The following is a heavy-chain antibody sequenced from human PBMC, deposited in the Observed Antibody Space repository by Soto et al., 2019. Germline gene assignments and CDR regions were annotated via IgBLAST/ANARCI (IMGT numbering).Heavy chain of an antibody. V-gene: IGHV3-13*01. J-gene: IGHJ4*02. CDR3: ARGQEVGAHFFDS. Sequence: XGSLRLSFEASGFTFSGFDMHWVLQPTGKGLEWVSTIGTAGDTYYAVSVKGRFTISRDNAKNSLSLQMNSLRAGDTAVYFCARGQEVGAHFFDSWGQGTQVTVSS. D-gene: IGHD2-15*01. CDR1: GFTFSGFD. CDR2: IGTAGDT.